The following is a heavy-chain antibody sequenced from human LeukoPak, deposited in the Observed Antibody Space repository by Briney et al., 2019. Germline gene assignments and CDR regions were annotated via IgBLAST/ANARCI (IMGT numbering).Heavy chain of an antibody. V-gene: IGHV1-2*02. CDR2: INPNSGGT. Sequence: GASVKVSCKASGYTFTGYYMHWVRQAPGQGLEWRGWINPNSGGTNYAQQFQGRVTMTRVTSISTAYMELSRLRSDDTAVYYCARGFGGIAVAGTGDAFDIWGQGTMVTVSS. D-gene: IGHD6-19*01. CDR3: ARGFGGIAVAGTGDAFDI. CDR1: GYTFTGYY. J-gene: IGHJ3*02.